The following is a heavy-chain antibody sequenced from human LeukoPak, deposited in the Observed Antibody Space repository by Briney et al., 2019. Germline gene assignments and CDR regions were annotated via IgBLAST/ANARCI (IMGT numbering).Heavy chain of an antibody. CDR3: ASYRYGSSFAFDT. CDR2: IYSGGST. V-gene: IGHV3-66*01. Sequence: PGGSLRLSCGASGFTVSTNYMSWVRQAPGKGPEWVSIIYSGGSTYYADSVKGRFTVSRDNSKNTLYLQMNSLRAEDTAVYYCASYRYGSSFAFDTWGQGTMVTVSS. D-gene: IGHD6-6*01. J-gene: IGHJ3*02. CDR1: GFTVSTNY.